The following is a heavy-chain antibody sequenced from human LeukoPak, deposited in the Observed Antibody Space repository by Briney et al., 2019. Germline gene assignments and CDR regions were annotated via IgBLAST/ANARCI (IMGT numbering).Heavy chain of an antibody. V-gene: IGHV4-30-4*08. CDR3: ARDRGGATWFDY. CDR1: GGSISSGDYY. CDR2: IYYSGST. D-gene: IGHD1-26*01. J-gene: IGHJ4*02. Sequence: SETPSLTCTVSGGSISSGDYYWSWIRQPPGKGLEWIGYIYYSGSTYYNPSLKSRVTISVDTSKNQFSLKLSSVTAADTAVYYCARDRGGATWFDYWGQGTLVTVSS.